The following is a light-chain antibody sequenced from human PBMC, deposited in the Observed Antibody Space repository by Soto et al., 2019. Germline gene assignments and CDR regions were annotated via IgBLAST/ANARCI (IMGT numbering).Light chain of an antibody. Sequence: DIQMTKSPSSLSASVGDRVTITCRASQSISSYLNWYQQKPGKAPKLLIYAASSLQSGVPSRFSGSGSGTDFTLTISSLQPEDFATYYYQQSYSTPRTFGQGTKVEIK. CDR1: QSISSY. J-gene: IGKJ1*01. V-gene: IGKV1-39*01. CDR2: AAS. CDR3: QQSYSTPRT.